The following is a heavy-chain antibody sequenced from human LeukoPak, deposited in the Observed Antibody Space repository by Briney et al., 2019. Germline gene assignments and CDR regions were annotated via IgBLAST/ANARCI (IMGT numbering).Heavy chain of an antibody. Sequence: VSVKVSCKASGYTFIGYYLHWVRQAPGQGLEWMGIINPSGGSTSYAQKFEGRVTMTRDTSTSTVYMELSSLRSEDTAVYYCARDRYSSSYENYYFEYWGQGTLVTVSS. CDR3: ARDRYSSSYENYYFEY. J-gene: IGHJ4*02. V-gene: IGHV1-46*01. CDR1: GYTFIGYY. D-gene: IGHD6-6*01. CDR2: INPSGGST.